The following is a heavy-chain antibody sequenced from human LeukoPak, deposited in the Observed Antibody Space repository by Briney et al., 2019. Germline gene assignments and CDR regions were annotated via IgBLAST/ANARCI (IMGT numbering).Heavy chain of an antibody. CDR3: ARRLGGSGSYYY. V-gene: IGHV4-34*01. J-gene: IGHJ4*02. Sequence: SETLSLTCAVYGGSFSGYSWSWIRQPPEKGLEWIGEINHSGSTNYNPSLKSRVTISVDTSKNQFSLKLSSVTAADTAVYYCARRLGGSGSYYYWGQGTLVTVSS. CDR2: INHSGST. D-gene: IGHD3-10*01. CDR1: GGSFSGYS.